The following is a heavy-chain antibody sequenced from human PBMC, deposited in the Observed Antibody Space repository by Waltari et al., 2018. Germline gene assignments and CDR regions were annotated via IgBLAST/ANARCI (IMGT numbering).Heavy chain of an antibody. J-gene: IGHJ4*02. CDR2: ISGSGGST. Sequence: EVQLVESGGGLVQPGGSLRLSCAASGFTFSSYAKNLDGQAPGKGLEWVSAISGSGGSTYYADSVKGRFTISRDNSKNTLYLQMNSLRAEDTAVYYCAKGPIVATITPLDYWGQGTLVTVSS. V-gene: IGHV3-23*04. CDR3: AKGPIVATITPLDY. D-gene: IGHD5-12*01. CDR1: GFTFSSYA.